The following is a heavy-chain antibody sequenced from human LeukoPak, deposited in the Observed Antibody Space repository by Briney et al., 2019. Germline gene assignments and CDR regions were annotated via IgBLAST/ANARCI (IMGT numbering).Heavy chain of an antibody. CDR3: ARVWAFGDYFDY. CDR1: GYTFTSYY. V-gene: IGHV1-69*13. CDR2: IIPIFGTA. D-gene: IGHD3-10*01. Sequence: SVKVSCKASGYTFTSYYMHWVRQAPGQGLEWMGGIIPIFGTANYAQKFQGRVTITADESTSTAYMELSSLRSEDTAVYYCARVWAFGDYFDYWGQGTLVTVSS. J-gene: IGHJ4*02.